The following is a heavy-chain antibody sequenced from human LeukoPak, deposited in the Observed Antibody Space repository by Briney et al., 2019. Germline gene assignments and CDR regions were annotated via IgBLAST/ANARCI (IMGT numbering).Heavy chain of an antibody. Sequence: GESLKISCKGFGYNFTPYWIGWVRQMPGKGLEWMGTIYPGDSHTTYSPSFQGQVTISADKSISTAYLQWSSLKVSDTAMYYCTRPPYSSTSCLGMDVWGQGTTVTVSS. J-gene: IGHJ6*02. V-gene: IGHV5-51*01. CDR1: GYNFTPYW. CDR2: IYPGDSHT. CDR3: TRPPYSSTSCLGMDV. D-gene: IGHD2-2*01.